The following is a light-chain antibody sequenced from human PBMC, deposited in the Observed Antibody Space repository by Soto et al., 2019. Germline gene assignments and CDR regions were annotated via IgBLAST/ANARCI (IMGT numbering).Light chain of an antibody. J-gene: IGKJ3*01. Sequence: DIKMTQSPSTMSASVGDRVAITCRASQNSNNWLAWYQQKLGKAPKLLIYKASSLESEVPSRFSGSGSGTEFTLTINFLQPDDLSTYYCQKYNRYSRFTFGPRTKVDVK. CDR3: QKYNRYSRFT. CDR2: KAS. CDR1: QNSNNW. V-gene: IGKV1-5*03.